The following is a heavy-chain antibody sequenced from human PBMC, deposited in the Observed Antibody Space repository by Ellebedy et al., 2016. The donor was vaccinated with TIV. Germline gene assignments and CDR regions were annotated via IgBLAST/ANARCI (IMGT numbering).Heavy chain of an antibody. CDR2: VSSSGTYT. Sequence: PGGSLRLSCAASGFTLSTYAIHWVRQAPGKGLEWVSSVSSSGTYTYYVDSVRGRFTISRDNAKKSLNLQMNSLRAEDTAVYYCARGAQLRYPDFWGQGTLVTVSS. V-gene: IGHV3-21*01. J-gene: IGHJ4*02. D-gene: IGHD3-9*01. CDR3: ARGAQLRYPDF. CDR1: GFTLSTYA.